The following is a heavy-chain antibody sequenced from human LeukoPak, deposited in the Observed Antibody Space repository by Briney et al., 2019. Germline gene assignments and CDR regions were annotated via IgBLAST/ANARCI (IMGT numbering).Heavy chain of an antibody. J-gene: IGHJ4*02. D-gene: IGHD1-26*01. CDR2: ISYDGSNK. V-gene: IGHV3-30*04. Sequence: GGSLRLSCAASGFTFSSYAMHWVRQAPGKGLEWVAVISYDGSNKYYADSVKGRFTISRDNSKNTLYLQMNSLRAEDTAVYYCARGHHSGSYYQDFDYWGQGTLVAVSS. CDR3: ARGHHSGSYYQDFDY. CDR1: GFTFSSYA.